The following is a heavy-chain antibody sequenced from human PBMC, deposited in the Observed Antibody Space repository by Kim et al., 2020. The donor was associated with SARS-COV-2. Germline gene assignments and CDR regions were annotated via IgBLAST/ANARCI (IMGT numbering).Heavy chain of an antibody. CDR2: INSGGST. V-gene: IGHV3-66*01. D-gene: IGHD3-16*01. Sequence: GGSLRLSCAASGFTVSRNYMSWVRQAPGKGLEWVSVINSGGSTFYADSVKGRLTISRENYKNTLYLQMNSLRAEDTAVYYCGRKRGGREFDYWGRGTLV. CDR3: GRKRGGREFDY. CDR1: GFTVSRNY. J-gene: IGHJ4*02.